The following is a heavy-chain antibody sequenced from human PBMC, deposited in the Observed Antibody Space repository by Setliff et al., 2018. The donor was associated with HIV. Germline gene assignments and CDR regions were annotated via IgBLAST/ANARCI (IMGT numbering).Heavy chain of an antibody. CDR2: INPSDGST. J-gene: IGHJ6*03. CDR1: GSTFTSYY. CDR3: ARGLGSGSYYNYYYYYMDV. D-gene: IGHD3-10*01. Sequence: ASGKVSCQASGSTFTSYYMHWVRQAPGQGLEWMGIINPSDGSTSYAQKFQGRVTITRNTFISTAYMELSSLRSEDTAVYYCARGLGSGSYYNYYYYYMDVWGKGTTVTVSS. V-gene: IGHV1-46*01.